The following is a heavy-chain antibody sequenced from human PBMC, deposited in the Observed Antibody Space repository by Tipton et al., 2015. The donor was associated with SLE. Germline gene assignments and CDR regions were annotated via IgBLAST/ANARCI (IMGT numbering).Heavy chain of an antibody. V-gene: IGHV4-59*12. Sequence: TLSLTCAVYGGSFSGYYWSWIRQPPGKGLEWIGYIYYSGSTNYNPSLKSRVTISVDTSKNQFSLKLSSVTAAYTAVYYCASRGAAAAPGWYFNLWGRGTLVTVSS. D-gene: IGHD6-13*01. CDR2: IYYSGST. CDR3: ASRGAAAAPGWYFNL. J-gene: IGHJ2*01. CDR1: GGSFSGYY.